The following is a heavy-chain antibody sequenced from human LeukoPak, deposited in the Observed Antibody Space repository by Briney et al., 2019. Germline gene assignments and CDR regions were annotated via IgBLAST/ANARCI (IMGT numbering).Heavy chain of an antibody. CDR3: AREQAGTLDY. V-gene: IGHV3-30-3*01. D-gene: IGHD6-19*01. Sequence: PGRSLRLSCAASGFTFSSYAMHWVSQAPGKGLEWVAVISYDGSNKYYADSVKGRFTISRDNSKNTLYLQMNSLRAEDTAVYYCAREQAGTLDYWGQGTLVTVSS. CDR2: ISYDGSNK. J-gene: IGHJ4*02. CDR1: GFTFSSYA.